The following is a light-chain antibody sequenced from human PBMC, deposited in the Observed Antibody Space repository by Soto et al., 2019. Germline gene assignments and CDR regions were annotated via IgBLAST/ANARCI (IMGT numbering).Light chain of an antibody. CDR3: QQYGTSIT. CDR2: GAS. J-gene: IGKJ5*01. CDR1: QSISGSY. V-gene: IGKV3-20*01. Sequence: EIVLTQSPGTPSLSPGESATLSCGASQSISGSYLAWYQQKPGQAPRLLIYGASIRTTDSPDRLSGSGSEADFTLTISRLEPEDFAVYYCQQYGTSITFGQGTRLEIK.